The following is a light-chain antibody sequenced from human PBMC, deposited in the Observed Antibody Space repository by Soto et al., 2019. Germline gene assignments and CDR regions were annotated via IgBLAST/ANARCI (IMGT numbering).Light chain of an antibody. Sequence: DIQMTQSPSTLSSSVGDRVTITCRASQSVGPGLACYQQKPGKAPKVLIYKASTLYYEVPSRFSGGGSGTEFTLTISSLQPDDFATYYCQQYERFATFGQGTKVEIK. CDR3: QQYERFAT. V-gene: IGKV1-5*03. J-gene: IGKJ1*01. CDR1: QSVGPG. CDR2: KAS.